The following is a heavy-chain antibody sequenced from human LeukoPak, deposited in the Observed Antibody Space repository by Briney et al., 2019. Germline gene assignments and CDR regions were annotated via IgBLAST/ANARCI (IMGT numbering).Heavy chain of an antibody. J-gene: IGHJ4*02. V-gene: IGHV3-23*01. CDR1: GFTFSSYA. Sequence: QPGGSLRLSCAAPGFTFSSYAMSWVRQAPGKGLEWVPAISGSGGSTYYADSVKGRFTISRDNAQNSLYLQMSGLRAEDTAMYYCVRDADFYKGDYWGQGTLVTVSS. CDR2: ISGSGGST. CDR3: VRDADFYKGDY. D-gene: IGHD5-24*01.